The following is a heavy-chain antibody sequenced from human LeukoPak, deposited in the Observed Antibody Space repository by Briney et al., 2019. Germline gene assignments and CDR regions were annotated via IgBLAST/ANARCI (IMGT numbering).Heavy chain of an antibody. J-gene: IGHJ1*01. CDR2: IRYDGSKK. CDR1: GFTFSSYG. D-gene: IGHD4-17*01. Sequence: PGGSLRLSCAASGFTFSSYGMHWVRQAPGKGLEWVAFIRYDGSKKYYTDSVKGRFTISRDNSKNTLYLQMNSLRAEDTAVYYCAKENYGDSTGGRFQHWGQGTLVTVSS. CDR3: AKENYGDSTGGRFQH. V-gene: IGHV3-30*02.